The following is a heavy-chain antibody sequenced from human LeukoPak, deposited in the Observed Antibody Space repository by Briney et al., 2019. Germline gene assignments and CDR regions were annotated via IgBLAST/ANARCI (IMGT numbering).Heavy chain of an antibody. CDR2: ISGSGGST. CDR1: GFTFSSYG. Sequence: GGSLRLSCAASGFTFSSYGMSWVRQAPGKGLEWVSAISGSGGSTYYADSVKGRFTISRDNSKNTLYLQMNSLRAEDTAVYYCAKDLGWAYGSGSDIDYWGQGTLVTVSS. J-gene: IGHJ4*02. D-gene: IGHD3-10*01. V-gene: IGHV3-23*01. CDR3: AKDLGWAYGSGSDIDY.